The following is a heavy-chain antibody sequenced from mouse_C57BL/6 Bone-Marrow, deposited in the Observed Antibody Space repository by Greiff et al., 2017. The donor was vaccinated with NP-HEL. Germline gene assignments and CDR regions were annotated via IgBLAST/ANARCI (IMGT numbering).Heavy chain of an antibody. V-gene: IGHV6-3*01. CDR3: TETTVVGGYFDY. D-gene: IGHD1-1*01. CDR1: GFTFSNYW. Sequence: EVKLQESGGGLVQPGGSMKLSCVASGFTFSNYWMNWVRQSPEKGLEWVAQIRLKSDNYATHYAVSVKGRFTISRDDSKSSVYLQMNNLRAEDTGIYYCTETTVVGGYFDYWGKGTTLTVSS. CDR2: IRLKSDNYAT. J-gene: IGHJ2*01.